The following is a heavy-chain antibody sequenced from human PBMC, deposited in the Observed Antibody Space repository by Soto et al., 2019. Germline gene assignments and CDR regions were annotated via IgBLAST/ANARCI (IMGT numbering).Heavy chain of an antibody. CDR2: IWYDGSNK. CDR1: GVTFSSYG. V-gene: IGHV3-33*01. Sequence: SLRLSRAASGVTFSSYGMHWVRQAPGKGLEWVAVIWYDGSNKYYADSVKGRFTISRDNSKNTLYLQMNSLRAEDTAVYYCARDRVPYTAMVTPDYYYGMDVWGQGTTVTVSS. D-gene: IGHD5-18*01. J-gene: IGHJ6*02. CDR3: ARDRVPYTAMVTPDYYYGMDV.